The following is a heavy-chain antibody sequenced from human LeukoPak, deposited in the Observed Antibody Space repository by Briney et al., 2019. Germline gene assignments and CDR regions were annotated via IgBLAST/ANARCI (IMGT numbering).Heavy chain of an antibody. CDR2: MNPNSGNT. J-gene: IGHJ6*03. CDR3: ARRAVGNSHYYSMDV. V-gene: IGHV1-8*03. D-gene: IGHD6-19*01. CDR1: GYTFTSYY. Sequence: ASVKVSCKASGYTFTSYYMHWVRQVTGQGLEWMGWMNPNSGNTGYAQKFQGRVTITRNTSISTAFMELSSLRSEDTAVYYCARRAVGNSHYYSMDVWGKGTTVTVSS.